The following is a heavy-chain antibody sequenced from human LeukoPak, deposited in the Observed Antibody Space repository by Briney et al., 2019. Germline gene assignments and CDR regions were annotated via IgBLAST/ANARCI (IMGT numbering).Heavy chain of an antibody. J-gene: IGHJ4*02. CDR1: GFTFSSYA. V-gene: IGHV3-23*01. CDR2: ISGSGGST. CDR3: ARGGSDEYYFDY. Sequence: GGSLRLSCAASGFTFSSYAMSWARQAPGKGLEWVSAISGSGGSTYYADSVKGRFTISRDNAKNSLYLQMNSLRAEDTAVYYCARGGSDEYYFDYWGQGTLVTVSS. D-gene: IGHD5-12*01.